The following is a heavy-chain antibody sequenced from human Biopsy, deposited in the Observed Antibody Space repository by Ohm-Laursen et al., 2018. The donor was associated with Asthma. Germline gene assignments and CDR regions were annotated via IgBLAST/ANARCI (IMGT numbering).Heavy chain of an antibody. CDR2: ISSTSTYI. J-gene: IGHJ4*02. Sequence: SLRLSCSASGFAVSRDHMFWVRQAPGKGLEWVSSISSTSTYIYYADSVKGRFTISRDFSKNTLHLQMHSLRVEDTAVYYCARGDSSNWSHYYFDYWGQGTLVTVSS. V-gene: IGHV3-21*04. CDR1: GFAVSRDH. D-gene: IGHD3-22*01. CDR3: ARGDSSNWSHYYFDY.